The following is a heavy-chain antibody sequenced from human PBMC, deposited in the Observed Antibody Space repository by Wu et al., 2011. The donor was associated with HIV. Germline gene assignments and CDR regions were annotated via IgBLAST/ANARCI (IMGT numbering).Heavy chain of an antibody. D-gene: IGHD6-6*01. Sequence: QVQLVQSGAEVKKPGSSVKVSCKASGDTFNSYAISWVRQAPGQGLEWMGRIIPIFSTANYAQNFQGRVTITADESTSIAYMELSSLRSEDTAVYYCARAPATSHYYYSMDVWGKGPRSPSP. V-gene: IGHV1-69*18. CDR3: ARAPATSHYYYSMDV. CDR1: GDTFNSYA. CDR2: IIPIFSTA. J-gene: IGHJ6*03.